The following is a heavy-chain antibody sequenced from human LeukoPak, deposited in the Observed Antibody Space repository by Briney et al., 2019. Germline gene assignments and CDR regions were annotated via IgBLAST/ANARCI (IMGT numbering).Heavy chain of an antibody. CDR1: GGSISSSTYY. D-gene: IGHD6-13*01. CDR2: TYYSGST. CDR3: ARIYSSSWFLNWFDP. V-gene: IGHV4-39*07. Sequence: SETLSLTCTVAGGSISSSTYYWGWIRQPPGKGLEWIGSTYYSGSTYYNPSLKSRVTISLDTSKNQFSLKLNSVTAADTAVYYCARIYSSSWFLNWFDPWGQGTLVTVSS. J-gene: IGHJ5*02.